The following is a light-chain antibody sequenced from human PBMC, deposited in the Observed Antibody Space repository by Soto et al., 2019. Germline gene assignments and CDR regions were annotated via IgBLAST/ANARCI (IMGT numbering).Light chain of an antibody. J-gene: IGKJ1*01. CDR3: QQYGSSPTT. V-gene: IGKV3-20*01. CDR2: GAS. Sequence: EIVLTQSPGTLSLSPGERATLSCRASQSVSSSYLDWYQQKPGQAPRLLIYGASSMATGIPDRFSGSGSGTDFTITISRLEPEDFAVYYCQQYGSSPTTFGQGTKVEIK. CDR1: QSVSSSY.